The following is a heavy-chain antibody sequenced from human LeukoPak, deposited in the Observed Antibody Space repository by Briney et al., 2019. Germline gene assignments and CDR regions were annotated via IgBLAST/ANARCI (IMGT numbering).Heavy chain of an antibody. J-gene: IGHJ3*02. CDR2: MNPNSGNT. V-gene: IGHV1-8*01. CDR3: ARGSDADYGDYGDAFDI. D-gene: IGHD4-17*01. Sequence: VASVKVSCQASGYTFTSYDINWVRQATGQGLEWMGWMNPNSGNTGYAQKFQGRVTMTRNTSISTAYMELSSLRSEDTAVYYCARGSDADYGDYGDAFDIWGQGTMVTVSS. CDR1: GYTFTSYD.